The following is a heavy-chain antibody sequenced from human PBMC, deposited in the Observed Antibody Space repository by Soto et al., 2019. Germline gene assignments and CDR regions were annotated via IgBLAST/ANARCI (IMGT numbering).Heavy chain of an antibody. CDR2: IYYTGST. CDR3: ASALYCSGGSCSFDP. J-gene: IGHJ5*02. V-gene: IGHV4-59*01. D-gene: IGHD2-15*01. CDR1: RGSISSYN. Sequence: PSETLSLTGAGSRGSISSYNWSWIRQPPGKGLEWIAFIYYTGSTSYNPSLKSRVTISMDTSKNQFSLKLTSVTAADTAVYYCASALYCSGGSCSFDPWGQGTLVTVSS.